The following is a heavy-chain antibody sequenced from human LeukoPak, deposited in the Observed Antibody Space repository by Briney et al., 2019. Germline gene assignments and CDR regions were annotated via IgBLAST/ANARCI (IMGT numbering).Heavy chain of an antibody. CDR1: GFTFSSYS. CDR2: ISSSSSYI. Sequence: GGSLRLSCAASGFTFSSYSMNWVRQAPGKGLEWVSSISSSSSYIYYADSVKGRFTISRDNAKNSLYLQMNSLRAEDTAVYYCARWDTAMVTGEWGQGTLVTVSS. V-gene: IGHV3-21*01. CDR3: ARWDTAMVTGE. J-gene: IGHJ4*02. D-gene: IGHD5-18*01.